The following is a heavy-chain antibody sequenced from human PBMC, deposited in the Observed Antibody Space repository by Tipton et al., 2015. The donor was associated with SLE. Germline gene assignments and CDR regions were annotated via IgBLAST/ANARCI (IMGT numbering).Heavy chain of an antibody. J-gene: IGHJ4*02. CDR2: IYHSGTT. D-gene: IGHD1-14*01. CDR3: ARQDPGYYDY. Sequence: TLSLICAVSGGSISSGGYSWSWIRQPPGKGLEWIGYIYHSGTTYYNPSLKSRVTISVDRSKNHFSLKLSSVTAADTAVYYCARQDPGYYDYWGQGTLVTVSS. V-gene: IGHV4-30-2*01. CDR1: GGSISSGGYS.